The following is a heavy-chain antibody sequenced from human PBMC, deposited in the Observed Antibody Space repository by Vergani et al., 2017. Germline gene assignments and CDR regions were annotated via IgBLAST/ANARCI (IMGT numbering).Heavy chain of an antibody. V-gene: IGHV4-39*07. J-gene: IGHJ4*02. CDR2: IYYSGST. D-gene: IGHD5-12*01. CDR3: ARGSGYDGMDY. CDR1: GGSISSSSYY. Sequence: QLQLQESGPGLVKPSETLSLTCTVPGGSISSSSYYWGWIRQPPGKGLEWIGSIYYSGSTYYNPSLKSRVTISVDSSKNQFSLKLSSVTAADTAVYYCARGSGYDGMDYWGQGTLVTVSS.